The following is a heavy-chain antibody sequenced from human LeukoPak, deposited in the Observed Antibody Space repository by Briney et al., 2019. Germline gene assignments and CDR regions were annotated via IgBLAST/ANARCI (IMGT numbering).Heavy chain of an antibody. CDR2: ISGSGGST. CDR1: GFTFSSYA. J-gene: IGHJ4*02. CDR3: ARDRYFLRDQFDY. V-gene: IGHV3-23*01. Sequence: GGSLRLSCAASGFTFSSYAMSWVRQAPGKGLEWVSTISGSGGSTYYADSVKGRFTISRDNSKNTVYLQMQSLRAEDTAVYFCARDRYFLRDQFDYWGQGTLVTVSS. D-gene: IGHD2-2*01.